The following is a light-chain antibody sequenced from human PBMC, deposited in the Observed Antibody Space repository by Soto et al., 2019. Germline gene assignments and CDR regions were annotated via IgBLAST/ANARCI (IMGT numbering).Light chain of an antibody. Sequence: DIQMTQSPSSLSSSVGDRITITCQASQDISNRLNWYHQKPGKAPNLLIYDASNLAAAVPTGFRESGSGTDFTFTISRLQPEYIGTYYCQHCFTVPYTFGQGTKLQI. V-gene: IGKV1-33*01. CDR2: DAS. J-gene: IGKJ2*01. CDR1: QDISNR. CDR3: QHCFTVPYT.